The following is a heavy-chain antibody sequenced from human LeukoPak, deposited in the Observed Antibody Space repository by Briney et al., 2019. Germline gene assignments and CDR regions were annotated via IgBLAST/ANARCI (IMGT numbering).Heavy chain of an antibody. CDR1: GGSISSSSYY. CDR2: IYYSGST. J-gene: IGHJ3*02. D-gene: IGHD2-15*01. CDR3: ARVGARNLAFDI. Sequence: SETLSLTCTVSGGSISSSSYYWGWIRQPPGKGLEWVGYIYYSGSTNYNPSLKSRVTISVDTSKNQFSLKLSSVTAADTAVYYCARVGARNLAFDIWGQGTMVTVSS. V-gene: IGHV4-61*05.